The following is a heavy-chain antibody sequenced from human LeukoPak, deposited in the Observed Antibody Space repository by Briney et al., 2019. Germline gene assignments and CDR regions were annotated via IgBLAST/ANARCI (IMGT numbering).Heavy chain of an antibody. Sequence: GGSLRLSCAASGFTVSSNYMSWVRQAPGKGLEWVSVIYSGGSTYYADSVKGRFTISRDNSKNTPYLQMNSLRAEDTAVYYCARGYCSSTSCSPYYYYMDVWGKGTTVTVSS. CDR1: GFTVSSNY. CDR3: ARGYCSSTSCSPYYYYMDV. CDR2: IYSGGST. V-gene: IGHV3-53*01. D-gene: IGHD2-2*01. J-gene: IGHJ6*03.